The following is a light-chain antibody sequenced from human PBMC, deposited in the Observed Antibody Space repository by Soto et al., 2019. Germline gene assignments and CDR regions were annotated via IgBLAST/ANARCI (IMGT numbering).Light chain of an antibody. CDR1: QSISNW. V-gene: IGKV1-5*01. CDR3: QHYNNWIAS. CDR2: HAS. Sequence: IQMTQSPSTLPASVGDRVTITCRASQSISNWLAWYQQKPGTAPKVLIYHASNLQSGVPSRFSGSGSGTEFTLTISSLQSEDFAVYYCQHYNNWIASFGGGTKVDIK. J-gene: IGKJ4*01.